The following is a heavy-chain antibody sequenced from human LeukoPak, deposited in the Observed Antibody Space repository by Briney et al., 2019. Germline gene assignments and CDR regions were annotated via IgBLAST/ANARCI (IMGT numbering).Heavy chain of an antibody. CDR3: GMASDTSGYYFFRLDY. CDR1: GFTFSSYA. D-gene: IGHD3-22*01. CDR2: ILGGGGGT. Sequence: PGGSLRLSCAASGFTFSSYAMSWVRQAPGKGLEWVSTILGGGGGTYYADSVKGRFTISRDSSNNRVYLQMVSPRAEDTAVYYCGMASDTSGYYFFRLDYWGQGTLVTVSS. V-gene: IGHV3-23*01. J-gene: IGHJ4*02.